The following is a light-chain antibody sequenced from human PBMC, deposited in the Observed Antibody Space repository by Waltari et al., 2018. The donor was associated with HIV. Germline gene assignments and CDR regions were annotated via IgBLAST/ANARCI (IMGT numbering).Light chain of an antibody. Sequence: DIQMTQSPPSLSVSVGGRVPITCQACQDISWYLIVFQQKAGKAPRLLISDASSLQTGVPSRCSGRRSGTHFTLTIDSVQPEDVATYYCHQYRTLPITFAGGTKVGIK. CDR2: DAS. J-gene: IGKJ4*01. V-gene: IGKV1-33*01. CDR3: HQYRTLPIT. CDR1: QDISWY.